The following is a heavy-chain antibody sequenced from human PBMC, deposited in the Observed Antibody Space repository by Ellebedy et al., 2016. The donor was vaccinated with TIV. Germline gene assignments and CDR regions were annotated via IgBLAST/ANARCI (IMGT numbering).Heavy chain of an antibody. D-gene: IGHD4-17*01. J-gene: IGHJ5*01. CDR1: GFSFRSYW. V-gene: IGHV3-7*01. CDR2: IYQDGSER. Sequence: PGGSLRLSCAASGFSFRSYWMSWVRQAPGKGLEWVANIYQDGSERYYVDSVEGRFTISRDNANNILYLQRKSLRAEDTAVYYCARRGSYGDYAVHVNSWFDSWGQGTPVTVAP. CDR3: ARRGSYGDYAVHVNSWFDS.